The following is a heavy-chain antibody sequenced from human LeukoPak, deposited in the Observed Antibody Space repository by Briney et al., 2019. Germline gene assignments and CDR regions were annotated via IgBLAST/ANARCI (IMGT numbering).Heavy chain of an antibody. V-gene: IGHV4-4*07. J-gene: IGHJ5*02. D-gene: IGHD3-10*01. CDR2: IYTSGST. CDR3: ARDRDYYGSGSHNWFDP. CDR1: GGSISSYY. Sequence: NPSETLSLTCTVSGGSISSYYWSWIRQPAGKGLEWIGRIYTSGSTNYNPSLKSRVTISVDTSKNQFSLKLSSVTAADTAVYYCARDRDYYGSGSHNWFDPWGQGTLVTVSS.